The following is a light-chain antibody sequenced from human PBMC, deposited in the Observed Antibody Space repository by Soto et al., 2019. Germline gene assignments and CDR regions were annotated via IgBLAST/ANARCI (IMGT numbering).Light chain of an antibody. Sequence: QSALTQPPSLSGTPGQRVTISCSGSTSNIAGNTVHWYQHLPETAPKLLIYINDQRPSGVPARFSGSTSGTSASLAISGLQSDDEAHYYCATWDDSLNAAVFGGGTQLTVL. CDR3: ATWDDSLNAAV. V-gene: IGLV1-44*01. CDR2: IND. J-gene: IGLJ7*01. CDR1: TSNIAGNT.